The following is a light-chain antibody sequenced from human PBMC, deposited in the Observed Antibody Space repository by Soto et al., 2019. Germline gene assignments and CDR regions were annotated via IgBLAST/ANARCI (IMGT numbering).Light chain of an antibody. V-gene: IGKV1-5*03. J-gene: IGKJ4*01. CDR3: QQYTTFLLT. CDR2: EAS. CDR1: QSISSL. Sequence: DIQMTQSPSTLSAYVGDRVTITCRASQSISSLLAWYQQKPGKAPKLLIYEASTLESGVPSRFSGSGSGTEFTLTISSRQPDDFGTYYCQQYTTFLLTFGGGTKVEIK.